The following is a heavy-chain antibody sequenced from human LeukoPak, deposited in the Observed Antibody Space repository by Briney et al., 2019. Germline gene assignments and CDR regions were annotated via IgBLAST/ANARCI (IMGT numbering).Heavy chain of an antibody. CDR2: ISRNGDST. J-gene: IGHJ4*02. CDR1: GFTFSSYR. Sequence: GGSLRLSCSASGFTFSSYRMHWVRQAPGKGLEYVSAISRNGDSTFYADSVKGRFTISRDNSKNTLYLQMNSLRAEDTAVYSCARGPLGYCSGSTCSNFDYWGQGTLVTVSS. D-gene: IGHD2-15*01. CDR3: ARGPLGYCSGSTCSNFDY. V-gene: IGHV3-64*04.